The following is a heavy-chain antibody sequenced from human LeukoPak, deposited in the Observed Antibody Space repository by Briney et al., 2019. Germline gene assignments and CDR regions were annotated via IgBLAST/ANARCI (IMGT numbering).Heavy chain of an antibody. D-gene: IGHD6-19*01. V-gene: IGHV1-2*06. Sequence: GASVKVSCKASGYTFTGYYMHWVRQAPGQGLEWMGRINPNSGGTNYAQKFQGRVTMTRDTSISTAYMELSRLRSDDTAVYYCARDPGYSSGWYVLGYWGQGTLVTVSS. J-gene: IGHJ4*02. CDR3: ARDPGYSSGWYVLGY. CDR2: INPNSGGT. CDR1: GYTFTGYY.